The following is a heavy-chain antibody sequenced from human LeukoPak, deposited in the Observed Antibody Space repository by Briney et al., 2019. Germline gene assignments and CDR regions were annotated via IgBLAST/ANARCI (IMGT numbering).Heavy chain of an antibody. CDR2: IYYSGST. CDR1: GGSISSGDYY. Sequence: PSQTLSLTCTVSGGSISSGDYYWSWIRQPPGKGLEWIGYIYYSGSTYYNPSLKSRVTISVDTSKNQFSLKLSSVTAADTAVYYCARRRIAARAMDVWGKGTTVTVSS. CDR3: ARRRIAARAMDV. D-gene: IGHD6-6*01. J-gene: IGHJ6*04. V-gene: IGHV4-30-4*08.